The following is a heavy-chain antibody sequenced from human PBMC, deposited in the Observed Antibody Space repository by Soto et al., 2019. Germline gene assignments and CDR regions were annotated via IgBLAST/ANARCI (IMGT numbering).Heavy chain of an antibody. Sequence: PSETLSLTXTVSGGSISSGDYYWSWIRQPPGKGLEWIGYIYYSGSTYYNPSLKSRVTISVDTSKNQFSLKLSSVTAADTAVYYCARDVTYYYDSSGYQRWFDPWGQGTLVTVSS. V-gene: IGHV4-30-4*01. CDR2: IYYSGST. D-gene: IGHD3-22*01. CDR3: ARDVTYYYDSSGYQRWFDP. J-gene: IGHJ5*02. CDR1: GGSISSGDYY.